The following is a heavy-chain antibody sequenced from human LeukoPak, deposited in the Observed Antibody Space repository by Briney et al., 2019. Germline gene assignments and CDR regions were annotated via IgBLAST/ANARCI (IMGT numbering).Heavy chain of an antibody. D-gene: IGHD3-22*01. CDR3: ATTRYDSSGYYYPDAFDI. CDR2: IGDYNGNT. Sequence: ASVKVSCKASGYTFTSYGISWVRQAPGQGLEWMGWIGDYNGNTNYAQKLQGRVTMTTDTSTSTAYMELRSLRSDDTAVYYCATTRYDSSGYYYPDAFDIWGQGTMVTVSS. V-gene: IGHV1-18*01. J-gene: IGHJ3*02. CDR1: GYTFTSYG.